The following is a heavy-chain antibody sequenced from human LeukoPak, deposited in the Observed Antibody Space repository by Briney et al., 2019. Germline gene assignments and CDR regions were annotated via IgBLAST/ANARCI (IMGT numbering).Heavy chain of an antibody. CDR2: IYYSGST. J-gene: IGHJ3*02. V-gene: IGHV4-39*07. CDR1: GGSISSSSYY. D-gene: IGHD3-3*01. Sequence: PSETLSLTCAVSGGSISSSSYYWGWIRQPPGKGLEWIGSIYYSGSTYYNPSLKSRVTISVDTSKNQFSLKLSSVTAADTAVYYCARGWANYDFWSGYSAGAFDIWGQGTMVTVSS. CDR3: ARGWANYDFWSGYSAGAFDI.